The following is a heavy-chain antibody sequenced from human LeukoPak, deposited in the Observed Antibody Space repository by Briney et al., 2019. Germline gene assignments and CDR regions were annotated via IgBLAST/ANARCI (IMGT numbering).Heavy chain of an antibody. Sequence: GGSLRLSCAVSGFTFSSYWMCWVRQAPGKGLEWVASIKGDGSEKQFVDSVKGRFTTSRDNAKNSLYLQMSNLRAEDTAVYFCARGGGLDVWGQGATVTVSS. D-gene: IGHD3-16*01. CDR1: GFTFSSYW. J-gene: IGHJ6*02. CDR2: IKGDGSEK. V-gene: IGHV3-7*03. CDR3: ARGGGLDV.